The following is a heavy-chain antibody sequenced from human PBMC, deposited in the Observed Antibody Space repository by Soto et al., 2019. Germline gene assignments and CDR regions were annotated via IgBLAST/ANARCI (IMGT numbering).Heavy chain of an antibody. CDR1: GFTLSDHF. CDR2: TKHKAASYTT. CDR3: AKDETYVLLWFGELSSPMPLDY. V-gene: IGHV3-72*01. J-gene: IGHJ4*02. Sequence: PGGSLRLSCAASGFTLSDHFMEWFRQAPGKGLEWVGRTKHKAASYTTDYAASVNGRFTISRDDSKNTLYLQMNSLRAEDTAVYYCAKDETYVLLWFGELSSPMPLDYWGQGTLVTVSS. D-gene: IGHD3-10*01.